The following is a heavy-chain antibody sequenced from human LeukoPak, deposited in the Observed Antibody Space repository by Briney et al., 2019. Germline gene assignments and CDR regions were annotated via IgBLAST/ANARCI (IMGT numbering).Heavy chain of an antibody. V-gene: IGHV3-23*01. CDR3: ERSWVTGYGTVLDY. J-gene: IGHJ4*02. D-gene: IGHD2-21*02. CDR1: RFTYSNYA. Sequence: GGSLRLYCAASRFTYSNYAMMWVPHAPGKGWVCVSSIRRSGCTTYLAESAKGPFTISRDNFNNALYLQMNRLRAEDTAVYYCERSWVTGYGTVLDYCGEGTLVTVSP. CDR2: IRRSGCTT.